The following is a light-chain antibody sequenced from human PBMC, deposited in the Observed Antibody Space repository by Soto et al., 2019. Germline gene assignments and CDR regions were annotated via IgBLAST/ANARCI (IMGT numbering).Light chain of an antibody. J-gene: IGKJ1*01. CDR1: QSVSNNY. CDR3: QQYGSSGT. V-gene: IGKV3-20*01. Sequence: IVMTHSPGNLSLSPGARATLSGRASQSVSNNYLAWYQQKPGQAPRLLIYGASNRATGIPDRFSGSGSGTDFTLTISRLEPEDFAVYYCQQYGSSGTFGQGTNVDIK. CDR2: GAS.